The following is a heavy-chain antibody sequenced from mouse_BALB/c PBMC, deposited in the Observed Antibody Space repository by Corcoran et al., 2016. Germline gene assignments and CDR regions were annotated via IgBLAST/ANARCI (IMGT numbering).Heavy chain of an antibody. CDR1: GYTFTNYG. CDR2: INTYTGEP. V-gene: IGHV9-3-1*01. Sequence: QIQLVQSGPELKKPGETVKISCKASGYTFTNYGMNWVKQAPGKGLKWMGWINTYTGEPTYADDFKGRFAFSLETSASTAYLQINNLKNEDTATYFCAIYYYGSSFAYWGQGTLVTVSA. D-gene: IGHD1-1*01. CDR3: AIYYYGSSFAY. J-gene: IGHJ3*01.